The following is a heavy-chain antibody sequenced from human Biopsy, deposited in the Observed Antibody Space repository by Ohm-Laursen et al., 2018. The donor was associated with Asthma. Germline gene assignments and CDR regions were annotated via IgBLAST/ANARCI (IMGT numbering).Heavy chain of an antibody. Sequence: SLRLSCAASGFTFSSYSMNWVRQAPGKGLAWVSYISSSSSTIYYADSVKGRFTISRDNAKNLLYLQMNSLRDEDTAVYYCARFKRGYSYGYAGVFDYWGQGTLVTVSS. CDR2: ISSSSSTI. CDR3: ARFKRGYSYGYAGVFDY. D-gene: IGHD5-18*01. CDR1: GFTFSSYS. V-gene: IGHV3-48*02. J-gene: IGHJ4*02.